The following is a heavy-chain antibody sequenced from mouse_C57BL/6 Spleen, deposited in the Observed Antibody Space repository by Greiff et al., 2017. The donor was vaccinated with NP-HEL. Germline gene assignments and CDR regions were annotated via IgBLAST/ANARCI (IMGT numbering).Heavy chain of an antibody. J-gene: IGHJ2*01. D-gene: IGHD1-1*02. CDR1: GFNIKDYY. CDR3: ARWYPPFDY. CDR2: IDPEDGET. Sequence: VQLKQSGAELVKPGASVKLSCTASGFNIKDYYMHWVKQRTEQGLEWIGRIDPEDGETKYATKFQGKATITADTSSNTAYLQLSSLTSEDTAVYYCARWYPPFDYWGQGTTLTVSS. V-gene: IGHV14-2*01.